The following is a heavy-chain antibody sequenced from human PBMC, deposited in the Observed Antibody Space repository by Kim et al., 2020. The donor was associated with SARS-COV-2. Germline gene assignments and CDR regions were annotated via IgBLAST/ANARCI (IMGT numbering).Heavy chain of an antibody. CDR2: LTPIDGAT. V-gene: IGHV1-46*01. CDR1: GYTFTNYK. Sequence: ASVKVSCKASGYTFTNYKMHWVRQAPGQALEWMGILTPIDGATTFAQKFQGRVTLTRDTSTSTVYMELGSLGSGDTAVYYCARDTTKWSFDYWGQGTLVTVSS. D-gene: IGHD1-26*01. CDR3: ARDTTKWSFDY. J-gene: IGHJ4*02.